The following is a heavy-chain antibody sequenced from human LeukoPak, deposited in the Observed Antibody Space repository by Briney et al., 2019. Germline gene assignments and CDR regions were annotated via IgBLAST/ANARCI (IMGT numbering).Heavy chain of an antibody. D-gene: IGHD2-2*01. CDR3: ARDCSGTGCP. CDR1: GGSISSGDYY. CDR2: IYDSGST. V-gene: IGHV4-30-4*01. J-gene: IGHJ3*01. Sequence: SETLSLTCIVSGGSISSGDYYWSWIRQPPGKGLEWIGYIYDSGSTYYNPSLKSRVTISVDTSKNQFSLKLRSVTAADTAVYYCARDCSGTGCPWGQGTMVTVSS.